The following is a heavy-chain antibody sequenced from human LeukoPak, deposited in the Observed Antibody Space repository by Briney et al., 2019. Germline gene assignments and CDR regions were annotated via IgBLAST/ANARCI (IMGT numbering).Heavy chain of an antibody. CDR2: MSYDGSNK. Sequence: GGSLRLYCAASGFTFSSYAMHWVGQAPGEGLEWVAVMSYDGSNKYYADSVKGQFTISRDNSKNTLYLQMNSLRAEDTAVYYCARDIDPTGLVPAAMPGYWPQGTLVTVSS. D-gene: IGHD2-2*01. CDR3: ARDIDPTGLVPAAMPGY. J-gene: IGHJ4*02. CDR1: GFTFSSYA. V-gene: IGHV3-30*04.